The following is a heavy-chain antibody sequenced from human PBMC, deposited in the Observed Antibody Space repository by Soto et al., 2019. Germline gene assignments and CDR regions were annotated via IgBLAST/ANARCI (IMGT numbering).Heavy chain of an antibody. CDR2: IRASGVTT. Sequence: DVQLLDSGGGLVQPGRSLRLPCAASGFTFSNYAMSWVRQAPGKGLEWVSTIRASGVTTFYADSARGRFTISRDNSKNTLSLQMNSLTADDTAIYYCAKGAIGRLDYWGQGTLVTVSS. V-gene: IGHV3-23*01. D-gene: IGHD1-26*01. CDR3: AKGAIGRLDY. J-gene: IGHJ4*02. CDR1: GFTFSNYA.